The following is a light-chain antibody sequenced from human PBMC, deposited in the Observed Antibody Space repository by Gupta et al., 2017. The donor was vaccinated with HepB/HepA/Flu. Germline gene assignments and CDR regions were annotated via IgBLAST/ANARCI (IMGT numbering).Light chain of an antibody. V-gene: IGKV1-39*01. CDR3: QQRDSTPVT. Sequence: DIQMTQYPSSLSASVGDRVTITCRASQSISSYLNWYQQKPGKAPKLLIYAASRVQSGVPSRFSGSGSGTDFTLTISRRQPEDFATYYCQQRDSTPVTFGQGTKVEIK. CDR1: QSISSY. CDR2: AAS. J-gene: IGKJ1*01.